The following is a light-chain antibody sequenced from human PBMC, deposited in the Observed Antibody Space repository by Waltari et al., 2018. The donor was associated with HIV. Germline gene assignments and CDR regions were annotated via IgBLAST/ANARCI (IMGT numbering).Light chain of an antibody. CDR1: SSDIGYYDY. V-gene: IGLV2-14*03. J-gene: IGLJ2*01. CDR3: SSYTRRGTVV. CDR2: EVT. Sequence: QSALTQPASVSGSPGQSLVLPCTGSSSDIGYYDYVSWYQQYPGQAPKALIYEVTSRPSGTSSLFSGSKSATTAFLAISKLQTDDEADYFCSSYTRRGTVVFGGGTRLTVL.